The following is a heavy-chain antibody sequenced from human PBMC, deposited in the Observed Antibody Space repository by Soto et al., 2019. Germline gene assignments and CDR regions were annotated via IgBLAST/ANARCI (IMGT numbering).Heavy chain of an antibody. CDR3: VRHDFWRGTFDP. V-gene: IGHV1-2*04. D-gene: IGHD3-3*01. CDR2: INPNSGDT. J-gene: IGHJ5*02. Sequence: GASVKVFCKASGYTFNDYYINWLRQAPGQGLEWIGWINPNSGDTKYGQKFQGWVTMTRDTSISTAYMELNRLKSDDTAFYFCVRHDFWRGTFDPWGQGTLVTVSS. CDR1: GYTFNDYY.